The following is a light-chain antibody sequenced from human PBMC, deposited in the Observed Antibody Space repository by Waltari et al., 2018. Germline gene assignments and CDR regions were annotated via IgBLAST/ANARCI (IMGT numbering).Light chain of an antibody. Sequence: DVVMTQSPLSLPVTLGQPASISCWSSQSLLHSDGNMYLNWFHQRPGQSPRRRIYQVSNRDSGVPDRFSGSGSGTDFTLKISRVEAEDVGVYYCMQGTHWPRTFGQGTKVEIK. CDR1: QSLLHSDGNMY. J-gene: IGKJ1*01. CDR3: MQGTHWPRT. CDR2: QVS. V-gene: IGKV2-30*02.